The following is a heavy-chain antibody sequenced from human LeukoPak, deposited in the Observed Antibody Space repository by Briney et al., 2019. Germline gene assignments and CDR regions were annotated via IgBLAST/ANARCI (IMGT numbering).Heavy chain of an antibody. J-gene: IGHJ5*02. CDR2: TYYRSKWYN. CDR1: WESVPTERAA. D-gene: IGHD6-25*01. V-gene: IGHV6-1*01. CDR3: ARAAAEDWFDP. Sequence: SQPLSLTSAIPWESVPTERAASNWIRYAPPKGLDWLRRTYYRSKWYNDYVVSVKSRITITPNTPKTQFSLQLTSVTPEDTDVYYCARAAAEDWFDPWGQGTLVTVSS.